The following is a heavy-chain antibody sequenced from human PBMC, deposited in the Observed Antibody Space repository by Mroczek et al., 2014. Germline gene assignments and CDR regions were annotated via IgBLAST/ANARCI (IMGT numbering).Heavy chain of an antibody. CDR3: ARGALELWWQMVYFDY. J-gene: IGHJ4*02. D-gene: IGHD2-21*01. CDR1: GFTFSSYA. CDR2: ISYDGSNK. Sequence: QVQLVESGGGVVQPGRSLRLSCAASGFTFSSYAMHWVRQAPGKGLEWVAVISYDGSNKYYADSVKGRFTISRDNSKNTLYLQMNSLRAEDTAVYYCARGALELWWQMVYFDYWGQGTLVTVSS. V-gene: IGHV3-30-3*01.